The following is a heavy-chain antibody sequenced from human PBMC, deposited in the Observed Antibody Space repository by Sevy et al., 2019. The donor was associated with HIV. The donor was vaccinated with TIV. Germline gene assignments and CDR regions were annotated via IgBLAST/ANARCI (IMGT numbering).Heavy chain of an antibody. CDR3: AKSAPYFHGSGRTFDY. D-gene: IGHD3-10*01. CDR2: IYYSGST. V-gene: IGHV4-61*03. J-gene: IGHJ4*02. CDR1: GDSVSSGSYY. Sequence: PETLSLTCTVSGDSVSSGSYYWGWIRQPPGKGLEWIGNIYYSGSTNFNPSLKSRATISIHTSKTHFSLRLTAVTAADTAVYYCAKSAPYFHGSGRTFDYWGQGILVTVSS.